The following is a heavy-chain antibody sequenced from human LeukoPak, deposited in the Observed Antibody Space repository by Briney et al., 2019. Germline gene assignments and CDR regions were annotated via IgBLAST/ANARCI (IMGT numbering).Heavy chain of an antibody. D-gene: IGHD4-17*01. CDR3: GDLGDYRVG. J-gene: IGHJ4*02. Sequence: QAGGSLRLSCAASGFTFRNAWMSWVRQGPGKGLEWVGRIKSKTDGGTTEYAAPVKGRFTISRDDSKSTLYLQMNSLKLEDTAVYFCGDLGDYRVGWGQGTLVTVSS. CDR2: IKSKTDGGTT. CDR1: GFTFRNAW. V-gene: IGHV3-15*01.